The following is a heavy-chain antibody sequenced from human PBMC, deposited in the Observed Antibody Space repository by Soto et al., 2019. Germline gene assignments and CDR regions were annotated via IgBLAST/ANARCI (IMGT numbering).Heavy chain of an antibody. CDR2: INHSGST. D-gene: IGHD3-10*01. CDR1: GGSFSGYY. CDR3: ARETYYYGSEPQFDP. V-gene: IGHV4-34*01. Sequence: PSETLSLTCAVYGGSFSGYYWSWIRQPPGKGLEWIGEINHSGSTNYNPSLKSRVTISVDTSKNQFSLKLSSVTAADTAVYYCARETYYYGSEPQFDPWGQGTLVTVSS. J-gene: IGHJ5*02.